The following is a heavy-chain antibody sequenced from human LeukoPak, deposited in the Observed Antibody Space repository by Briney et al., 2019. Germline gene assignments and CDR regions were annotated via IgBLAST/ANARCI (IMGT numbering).Heavy chain of an antibody. J-gene: IGHJ4*02. CDR1: GCSISSSSYY. CDR3: ACRTAMVFDY. V-gene: IGHV4-39*01. Sequence: KASETLSLTCTASGCSISSSSYYWGWIRQPPGKGLEWIGSIYYSGSTYYNPSLKSRVTISVDTSKNQFSLKVSSVTAADTAVYYCACRTAMVFDYWGQGTLVTVSS. CDR2: IYYSGST. D-gene: IGHD5-18*01.